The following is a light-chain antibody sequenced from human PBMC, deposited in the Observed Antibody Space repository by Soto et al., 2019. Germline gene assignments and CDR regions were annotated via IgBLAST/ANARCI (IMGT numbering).Light chain of an antibody. V-gene: IGKV1-17*01. CDR3: LQHNNYPPLT. CDR2: AAS. J-gene: IGKJ5*01. Sequence: DIQMTQSPSSLSASVGVRVTITCRASQGIRNDLAWYQQKPGKAPKRLIYAASSLQSGVPSRFSGSGSGTEFTLTISSLQPEDFATYYCLQHNNYPPLTFGQGTRLEIK. CDR1: QGIRND.